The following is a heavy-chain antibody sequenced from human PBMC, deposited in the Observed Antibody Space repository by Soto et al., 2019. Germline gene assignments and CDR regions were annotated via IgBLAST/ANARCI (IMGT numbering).Heavy chain of an antibody. V-gene: IGHV3-7*03. D-gene: IGHD1-26*01. Sequence: EVQLVESGGGLVQPGGSLRISCAASGFTFTDYWMAWVRQAPGKGLEWVANLNQAGSERNYVDSVKGRFTISRDNAKNSVYLQLNSLSAEDTAVYYCARDKFSGTYYVKGVTYFFDYWGKGALVTVSS. CDR1: GFTFTDYW. J-gene: IGHJ4*02. CDR3: ARDKFSGTYYVKGVTYFFDY. CDR2: LNQAGSER.